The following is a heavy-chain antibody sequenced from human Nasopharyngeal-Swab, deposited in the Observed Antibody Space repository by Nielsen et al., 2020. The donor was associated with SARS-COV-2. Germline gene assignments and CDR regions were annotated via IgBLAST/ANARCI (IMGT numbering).Heavy chain of an antibody. CDR1: GFTFSSYS. V-gene: IGHV3-23*01. J-gene: IGHJ5*02. Sequence: GGSLRLSCAASGFTFSSYSMSWLRQAPGKGLHWVSTITGNGDTTYYADSVKGRFTISRDNSENTVYLPMNSLRAEDTAVYYCAVGFGVFDPWGQGTLVSVSS. CDR2: ITGNGDTT. CDR3: AVGFGVFDP. D-gene: IGHD3-10*01.